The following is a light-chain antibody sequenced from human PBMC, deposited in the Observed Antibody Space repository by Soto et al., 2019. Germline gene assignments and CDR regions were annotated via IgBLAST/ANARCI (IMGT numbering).Light chain of an antibody. Sequence: QAVVTQPASVSGSPGQSITISCTGTSSDVGSYNLVSWYQQHPGKAPKLMIYEVNKRPSGVSNRFSGSKSGNTASLTISGLQAEDEADYYCCSYAGSPSYVFGTGTKLTVL. V-gene: IGLV2-23*02. J-gene: IGLJ1*01. CDR3: CSYAGSPSYV. CDR1: SSDVGSYNL. CDR2: EVN.